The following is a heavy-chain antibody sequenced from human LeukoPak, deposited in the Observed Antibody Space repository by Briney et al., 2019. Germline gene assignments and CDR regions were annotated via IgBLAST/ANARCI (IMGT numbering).Heavy chain of an antibody. CDR3: ARAHYSSGHYSN. Sequence: SATLSLTCTVSGGSISSYYWSWIRQPPGKGLELIGYIYYSGSTNHNPSLKSRATISVDTSKNQFSLKLSSVTAADTAVYYCARAHYSSGHYSNWGQGTLVTVSS. V-gene: IGHV4-59*01. CDR2: IYYSGST. CDR1: GGSISSYY. D-gene: IGHD3-22*01. J-gene: IGHJ4*02.